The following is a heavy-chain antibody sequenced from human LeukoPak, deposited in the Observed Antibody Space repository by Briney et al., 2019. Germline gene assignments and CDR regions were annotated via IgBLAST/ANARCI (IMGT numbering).Heavy chain of an antibody. CDR2: ISGSGGST. J-gene: IGHJ4*02. CDR1: GFTFSSYA. V-gene: IGHV3-23*01. Sequence: PGGSLRLSCAASGFTFSSYAMSWVRQAPGKGLEWVSAISGSGGSTYYADSVKGRFTISRDNSKNTLYLQMNSLRAEDTAVYYCAKVTMIVVSPAGYFDYWGQGTLVTVSS. D-gene: IGHD3-22*01. CDR3: AKVTMIVVSPAGYFDY.